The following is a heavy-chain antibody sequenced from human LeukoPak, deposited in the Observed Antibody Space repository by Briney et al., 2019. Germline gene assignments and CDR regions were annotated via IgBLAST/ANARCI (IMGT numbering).Heavy chain of an antibody. D-gene: IGHD3-16*01. CDR2: IYHSGST. V-gene: IGHV4-4*02. J-gene: IGHJ3*02. CDR3: ATPYYDYVWGSYAFDI. Sequence: ASETLSLTCAVSGGSISSSNWWSWVRQPPGKGLEWIGEIYHSGSTNYNPSLKSRVTISVDKSKNQFSLKLSSVTAADTAVYYCATPYYDYVWGSYAFDIWGQGTMVTVSS. CDR1: GGSISSSNW.